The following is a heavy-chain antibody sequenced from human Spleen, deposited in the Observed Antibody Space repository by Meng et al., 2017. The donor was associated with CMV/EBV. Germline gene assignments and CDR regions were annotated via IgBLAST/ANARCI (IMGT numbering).Heavy chain of an antibody. V-gene: IGHV1-18*01. CDR1: GYTFTSYA. CDR2: ISPYNGNT. CDR3: ARGLKVSRTIFGVAIIRSHYFDN. D-gene: IGHD3-3*01. Sequence: ASVKVSCKTSGYTFTSYAISWVRQAPGQGLEWMGWISPYNGNTNYAQKLQGRVAMTTDTSTNTAYMELRSLRSDDTAVYYCARGLKVSRTIFGVAIIRSHYFDNWGQGTLVTVSS. J-gene: IGHJ4*02.